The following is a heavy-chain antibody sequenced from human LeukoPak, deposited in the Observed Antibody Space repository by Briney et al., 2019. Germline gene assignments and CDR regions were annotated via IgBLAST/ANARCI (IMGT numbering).Heavy chain of an antibody. J-gene: IGHJ4*02. CDR3: ARDLTQLALFDY. CDR2: IWYDGSNK. CDR1: GFXFSNYG. V-gene: IGHV3-33*01. Sequence: GGSLRLSCAASGFXFSNYGMHWVRQAPGKGLEWVAVIWYDGSNKYYADSVKGRFTLSRDNSKNTLFLQMNSLRPEDTAVYFCARDLTQLALFDYWGQGTLVTVSS. D-gene: IGHD6-13*01.